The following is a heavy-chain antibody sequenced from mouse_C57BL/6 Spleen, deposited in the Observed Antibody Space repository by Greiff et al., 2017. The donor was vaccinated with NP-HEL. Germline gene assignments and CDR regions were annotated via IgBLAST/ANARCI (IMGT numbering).Heavy chain of an antibody. J-gene: IGHJ1*03. D-gene: IGHD1-1*01. CDR2: INPNYGTT. Sequence: VHVKQSGPELVKPGASVKISCKASGYSFTDYNMNWVKQSNGKSLEWIGVINPNYGTTSYNQKFKGKATLTVDQSSSTAYMQLNSLTSEDSAVYYCARCLTTVVAKGFDVWGTGTTVTVSS. CDR1: GYSFTDYN. CDR3: ARCLTTVVAKGFDV. V-gene: IGHV1-39*01.